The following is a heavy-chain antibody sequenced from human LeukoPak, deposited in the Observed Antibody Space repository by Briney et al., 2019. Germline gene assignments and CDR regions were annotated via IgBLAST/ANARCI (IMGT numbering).Heavy chain of an antibody. V-gene: IGHV3-53*01. CDR1: GFTLSDAW. J-gene: IGHJ4*02. CDR2: IYSGGST. Sequence: GGSLRLSCAVSGFTLSDAWVSWVRQAPGKGLEWVSVIYSGGSTYYADSVKGRFTISRDNSKNTLYLQMNSLRAEDTAVYYCARDPGYSYGWNFDYWGQGTLVTVSS. CDR3: ARDPGYSYGWNFDY. D-gene: IGHD5-18*01.